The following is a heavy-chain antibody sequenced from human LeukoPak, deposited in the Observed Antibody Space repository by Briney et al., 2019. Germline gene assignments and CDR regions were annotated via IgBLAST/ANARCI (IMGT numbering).Heavy chain of an antibody. CDR2: MNPNSGNT. Sequence: GASVKVSCTASGYTFTSYDINWVRQATGQGLEWMGWMNPNSGNTGYAQKFQVRGTMTRDTSISTAYMELSRLRSDDTAVYYCARSAESSSWVEFDYWGQGTLVTVSS. J-gene: IGHJ4*02. CDR1: GYTFTSYD. D-gene: IGHD6-13*01. CDR3: ARSAESSSWVEFDY. V-gene: IGHV1-8*01.